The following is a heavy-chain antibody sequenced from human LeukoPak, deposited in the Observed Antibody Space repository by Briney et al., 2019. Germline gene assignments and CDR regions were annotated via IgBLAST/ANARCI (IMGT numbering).Heavy chain of an antibody. CDR2: IRQDDSEK. CDR3: ARDRMAR. Sequence: GGSLRLSCSASGFTFSDYWMIWVRQAPGKGLEWVGNIRQDDSEKNYVDSVKGRFTISRDNAKNSLYLQMNSLRAEDTAVYYCARDRMARWGQGTLVTVSS. V-gene: IGHV3-7*01. D-gene: IGHD5-24*01. J-gene: IGHJ4*02. CDR1: GFTFSDYW.